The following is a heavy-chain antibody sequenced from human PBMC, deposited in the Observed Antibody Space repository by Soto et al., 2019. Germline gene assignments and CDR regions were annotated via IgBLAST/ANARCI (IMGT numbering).Heavy chain of an antibody. Sequence: SETLSLTCTVSGGSISSYYWSWIRQPPGKGLEWIGYIYYSGSTNYNPSLKSRVTISVDTSKNQFSLKLSSVTAADTAVYYCARRDGSAFDIWGQGTMVTVSS. D-gene: IGHD3-10*01. V-gene: IGHV4-59*01. CDR3: ARRDGSAFDI. CDR2: IYYSGST. J-gene: IGHJ3*02. CDR1: GGSISSYY.